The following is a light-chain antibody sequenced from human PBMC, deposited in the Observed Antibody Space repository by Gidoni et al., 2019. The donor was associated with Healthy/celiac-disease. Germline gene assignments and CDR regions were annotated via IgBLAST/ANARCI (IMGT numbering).Light chain of an antibody. CDR1: QSISSW. CDR3: QHSGT. Sequence: DIQRPQSPSTLSASVGDRVTITCRASQSISSWLAWYQQKPGKAPRLLIYKAVSLESGVPSRFSGSGSGTEFTIAISMLQPDGFPTYYCQHSGTFGQGTKVEIK. V-gene: IGKV1-5*03. J-gene: IGKJ1*01. CDR2: KAV.